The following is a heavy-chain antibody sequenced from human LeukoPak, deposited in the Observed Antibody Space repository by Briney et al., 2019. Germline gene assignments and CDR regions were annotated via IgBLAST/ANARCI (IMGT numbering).Heavy chain of an antibody. CDR2: IYYSGST. V-gene: IGHV4-59*03. Sequence: SEILSLTCTVSGGSISSYYWSWIRQPPGKGLEWIGYIYYSGSTNYNPSLKSRVTISVDTSKNQFSLKLSSVTAADTAVYYCAARRLYYFDYWGQGTLVTVSS. CDR3: AARRLYYFDY. D-gene: IGHD2/OR15-2a*01. J-gene: IGHJ4*02. CDR1: GGSISSYY.